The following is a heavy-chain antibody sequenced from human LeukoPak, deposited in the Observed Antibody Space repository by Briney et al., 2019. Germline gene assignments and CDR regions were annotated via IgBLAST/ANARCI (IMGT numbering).Heavy chain of an antibody. D-gene: IGHD2-21*02. CDR1: GYTFTGHY. Sequence: ASVKVSCKASGYTFTGHYIYWVRQAPGQGLEWMGWINPKTGGTNFAQDFQGRVTMTRDTSTSTAYMEMSGLRSDDTAVYYCARGGPSTRVAVTVMGRRTWLDPWGQGTLVTVSS. CDR3: ARGGPSTRVAVTVMGRRTWLDP. V-gene: IGHV1-2*02. CDR2: INPKTGGT. J-gene: IGHJ5*02.